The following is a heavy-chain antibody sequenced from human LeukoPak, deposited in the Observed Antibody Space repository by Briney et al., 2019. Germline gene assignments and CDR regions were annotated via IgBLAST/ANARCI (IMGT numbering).Heavy chain of an antibody. D-gene: IGHD6-13*01. Sequence: GGSLRLSCAASGFTFSSYGLHWVRQAPGKGLEYVSAISSNGGDPYYANSVKGRFTISRDNSKNTLYLQMGSLRADDMAVYYCARSYSSTNLTLDYWGQGTLVTVSS. J-gene: IGHJ4*02. CDR1: GFTFSSYG. CDR3: ARSYSSTNLTLDY. V-gene: IGHV3-64*01. CDR2: ISSNGGDP.